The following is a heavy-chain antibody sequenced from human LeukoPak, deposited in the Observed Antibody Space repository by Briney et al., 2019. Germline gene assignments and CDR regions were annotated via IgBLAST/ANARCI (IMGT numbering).Heavy chain of an antibody. Sequence: GGSLRLSCAASGFTFSSYGMHWVRQAPGKGLEWVAVISYDGSNKYYADSVKGRFTISRDNSKNTLYLRMNSLRAEDTAVYYCARDPSRGGWYSYWYFDLWGRGTLVTVSS. CDR1: GFTFSSYG. CDR2: ISYDGSNK. V-gene: IGHV3-30*03. D-gene: IGHD6-19*01. J-gene: IGHJ2*01. CDR3: ARDPSRGGWYSYWYFDL.